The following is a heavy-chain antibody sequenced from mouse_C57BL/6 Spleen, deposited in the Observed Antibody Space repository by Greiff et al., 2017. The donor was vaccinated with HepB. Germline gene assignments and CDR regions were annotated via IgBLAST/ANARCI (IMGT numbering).Heavy chain of an antibody. Sequence: EVNVVESEGGLVQPGSSMKLSCTASGFTFSDYYMAWVRQVPEKGLEWVANINYDGSSTYYLDSLKSRFIISRDNAKNILYLQMSSLKSEDTATYYCARDYYGRDWYFDVWGTGTTVTVSS. D-gene: IGHD1-1*01. CDR3: ARDYYGRDWYFDV. V-gene: IGHV5-16*01. CDR2: INYDGSST. J-gene: IGHJ1*03. CDR1: GFTFSDYY.